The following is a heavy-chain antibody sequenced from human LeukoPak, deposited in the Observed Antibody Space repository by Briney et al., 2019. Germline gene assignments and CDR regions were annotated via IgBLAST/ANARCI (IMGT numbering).Heavy chain of an antibody. V-gene: IGHV4-4*07. J-gene: IGHJ5*02. CDR3: ARDIWFDP. CDR1: GGSIGTYY. Sequence: SETLSLTCTVSGGSIGTYYWSWVRQPAGKRLEWIGRIHASGSTNYNPSLKSRVTMSVDTSKNQFSLKLSSVTAADTAVYYCARDIWFDPWGQGTLVTVSS. CDR2: IHASGST.